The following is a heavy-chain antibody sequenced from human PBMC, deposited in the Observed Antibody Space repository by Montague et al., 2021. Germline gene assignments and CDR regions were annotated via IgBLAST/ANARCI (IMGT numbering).Heavy chain of an antibody. CDR1: GDSITGYY. V-gene: IGHV4-59*12. D-gene: IGHD6-13*01. J-gene: IGHJ4*02. Sequence: SETLSLTCSVSGDSITGYYWSWIRLPPGKGLEWIGYVYSSGSTSYNPSLKSRVIISVESAKNQISLTLNSATAADTAVYYCARGHGYDSSWLYWGQGTLIFVSA. CDR3: ARGHGYDSSWLY. CDR2: VYSSGST.